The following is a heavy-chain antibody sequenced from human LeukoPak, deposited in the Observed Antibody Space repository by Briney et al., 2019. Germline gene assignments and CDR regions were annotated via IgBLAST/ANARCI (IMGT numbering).Heavy chain of an antibody. V-gene: IGHV1-69*04. CDR1: GGTFSSYA. CDR3: ARETVGGFPFDY. CDR2: IIPILGIA. J-gene: IGHJ4*02. Sequence: SVKVSCKASGGTFSSYAISWVLQAPGQGLEWMGRIIPILGIANYAQKFQGRVTITADKSTSTAYMELSSLRSEDTAVYYCARETVGGFPFDYWGQETLVTVSS. D-gene: IGHD3-16*01.